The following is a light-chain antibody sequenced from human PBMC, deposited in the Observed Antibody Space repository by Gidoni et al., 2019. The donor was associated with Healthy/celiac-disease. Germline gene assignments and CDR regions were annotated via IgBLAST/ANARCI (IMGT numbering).Light chain of an antibody. CDR2: AAS. Sequence: AIRMTQSPSSFSASTGDRVTIPRRASQGISSYLAWYQQKPGKAPKLLIYAASTLQSGVPSRFSGSGSGTDFTLTISCLQSEDFATYYCQQYYSYPLLTFGGGTKVEIK. J-gene: IGKJ4*01. V-gene: IGKV1-8*01. CDR3: QQYYSYPLLT. CDR1: QGISSY.